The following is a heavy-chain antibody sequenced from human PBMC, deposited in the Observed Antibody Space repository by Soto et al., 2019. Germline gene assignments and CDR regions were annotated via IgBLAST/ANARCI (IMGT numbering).Heavy chain of an antibody. J-gene: IGHJ4*02. Sequence: GGSLRLSCAASGFTVSSNYMSWVRQAPGKGLEWVSVIYSGGSTYYADSVKGRFTISRHNSKNTLYLQMNSLRAEDTAVYYCARWSFREWSYFDYWGQGTLVTVSS. CDR1: GFTVSSNY. V-gene: IGHV3-53*04. D-gene: IGHD3-3*01. CDR2: IYSGGST. CDR3: ARWSFREWSYFDY.